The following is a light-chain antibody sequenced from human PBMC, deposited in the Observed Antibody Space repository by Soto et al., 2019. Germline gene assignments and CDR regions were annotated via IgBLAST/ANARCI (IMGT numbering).Light chain of an antibody. J-gene: IGKJ1*01. CDR2: KAS. CDR1: QSVSIW. CDR3: QQHHEYAAWT. V-gene: IGKV1-5*03. Sequence: DIQMTQSPSTLSASVGDRVTITCRASQSVSIWLAWYQQKPGKAPNLLIYKASSLQSGVPSRFSGSGSGTELTLTISSLQPEDFATYYCQQHHEYAAWTFGQGTKVEIK.